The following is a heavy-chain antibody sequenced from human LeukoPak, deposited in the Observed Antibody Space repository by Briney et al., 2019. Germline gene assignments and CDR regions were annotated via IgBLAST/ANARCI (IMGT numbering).Heavy chain of an antibody. Sequence: ASVTVSCKGSGYTFTSYGISWVRQAPGQGLESMGWISAYNGNTNYAQKLQGRVTMTTDTSTSTAYMELRSLRSDDTAVYYCARDDYGDYPPYYFDYWGQGTLVTVSS. D-gene: IGHD4-17*01. CDR2: ISAYNGNT. CDR1: GYTFTSYG. V-gene: IGHV1-18*04. J-gene: IGHJ4*02. CDR3: ARDDYGDYPPYYFDY.